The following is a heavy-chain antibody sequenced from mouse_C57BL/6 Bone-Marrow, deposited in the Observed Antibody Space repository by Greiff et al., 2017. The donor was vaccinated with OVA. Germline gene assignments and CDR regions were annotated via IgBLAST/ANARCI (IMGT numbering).Heavy chain of an antibody. Sequence: QVQLQQPGAELVMPGASVKLSCKASGYTFTSYWMHWVKQRPGPGLEWIGEIDPSDSYTNYNQKFKGKSTLTVDKSSSTAYMQLSSLTSEDAAVDYCARWDYDYDYDVWGTGTTVTVSS. CDR2: IDPSDSYT. CDR1: GYTFTSYW. J-gene: IGHJ1*03. D-gene: IGHD2-4*01. V-gene: IGHV1-69*01. CDR3: ARWDYDYDYDV.